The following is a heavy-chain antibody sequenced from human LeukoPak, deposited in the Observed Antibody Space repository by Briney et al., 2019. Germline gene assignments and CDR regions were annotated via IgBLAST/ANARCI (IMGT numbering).Heavy chain of an antibody. CDR3: ARDVSGYSYGLGDY. V-gene: IGHV3-21*01. D-gene: IGHD5-18*01. CDR2: TSSSSSYI. Sequence: PGGSLRLSCAASGFTFSSYSMNWVRQAPGKGLEWASSTSSSSSYISYADSVKGRFTVSRDNAKNSLYLQMNSLRAEDTAVYYCARDVSGYSYGLGDYWGQGTLVTVSS. CDR1: GFTFSSYS. J-gene: IGHJ4*02.